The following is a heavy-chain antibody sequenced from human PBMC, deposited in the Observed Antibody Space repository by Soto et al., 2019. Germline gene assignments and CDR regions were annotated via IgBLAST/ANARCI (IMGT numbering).Heavy chain of an antibody. CDR1: GFTFSSYG. J-gene: IGHJ6*03. CDR3: AKTGYYYYMDV. CDR2: ISYDGSNK. V-gene: IGHV3-30*18. Sequence: GGSLRLSCAASGFTFSSYGMHWVRQAPGKGLERVAVISYDGSNKYYADSVKGRFTISRDNSKNTLYLQMNSLRAEDTAVYYCAKTGYYYYMDVWGKGTTVTVSS.